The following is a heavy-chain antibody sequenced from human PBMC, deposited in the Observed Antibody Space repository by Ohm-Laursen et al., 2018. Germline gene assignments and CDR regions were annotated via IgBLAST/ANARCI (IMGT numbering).Heavy chain of an antibody. CDR1: GFTFSSYG. Sequence: SLRLSCTASGFTFSSYGMHWVRQAPGKGLEWVAVISYDGSNKYYADSVKGRFTISRDNSKNTLYLQMNSLRAEDTAVYYCAKDSAYSGYFDYWGQGTLGTVAA. CDR2: ISYDGSNK. J-gene: IGHJ4*02. CDR3: AKDSAYSGYFDY. V-gene: IGHV3-30*18. D-gene: IGHD1-26*01.